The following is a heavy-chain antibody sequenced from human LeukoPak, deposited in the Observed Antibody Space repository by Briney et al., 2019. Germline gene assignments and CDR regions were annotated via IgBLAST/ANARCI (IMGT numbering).Heavy chain of an antibody. Sequence: PSETLSLTCTVSGGSISSINYYWGWIRQPPGKGLEWIATIFYSGSTYYNPSLNSRVTISVDTSKNQFSLKLSSVTAADTAVYYCARHGRGSPRDYYYYFMDVWGKGTTVTVSS. CDR1: GGSISSINYY. V-gene: IGHV4-39*01. CDR2: IFYSGST. J-gene: IGHJ6*03. CDR3: ARHGRGSPRDYYYYFMDV.